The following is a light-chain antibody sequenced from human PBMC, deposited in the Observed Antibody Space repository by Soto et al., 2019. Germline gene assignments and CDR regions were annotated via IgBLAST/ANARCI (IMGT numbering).Light chain of an antibody. CDR3: CSYAGSYTLI. CDR1: SSDVGNYNL. Sequence: QSVLTQPASVSGSPGQSVTISCTGTSSDVGNYNLVSWYQQYPGKAPKLLIYGVSRRPSGVPDRFSGSKSGNTASLTISGLQADDEADYYCCSYAGSYTLIFGTGTKVTVL. CDR2: GVS. J-gene: IGLJ1*01. V-gene: IGLV2-11*01.